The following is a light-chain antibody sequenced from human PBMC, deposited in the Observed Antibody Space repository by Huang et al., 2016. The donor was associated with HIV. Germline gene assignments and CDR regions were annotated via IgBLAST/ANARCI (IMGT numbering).Light chain of an antibody. CDR2: AAS. CDR1: QGIGDD. CDR3: LQDYSYPYT. J-gene: IGKJ2*01. Sequence: AIQMTQSPSSLSASVGDRVTITCRASQGIGDDLGWYQQKPGKAPKLLLYAASSLHNGVPSRFSGSGSGTDFTLTISSLQPEDSATYYCLQDYSYPYTFGQGTKLEIK. V-gene: IGKV1-6*01.